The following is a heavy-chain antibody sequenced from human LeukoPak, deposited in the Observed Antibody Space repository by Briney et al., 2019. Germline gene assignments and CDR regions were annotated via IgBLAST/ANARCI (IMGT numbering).Heavy chain of an antibody. CDR2: ISYDGSNK. Sequence: GGSLRLSCAASGFTFSSYAMHWVRQAPGKGLEWVAVISYDGSNKYYADSVKGRFTVSRDNSKYTLYLQTNSLRAEDTAVYYCASSTYNYDYALDVWGQGTTVTVSS. D-gene: IGHD5-24*01. V-gene: IGHV3-30-3*01. CDR3: ASSTYNYDYALDV. CDR1: GFTFSSYA. J-gene: IGHJ6*02.